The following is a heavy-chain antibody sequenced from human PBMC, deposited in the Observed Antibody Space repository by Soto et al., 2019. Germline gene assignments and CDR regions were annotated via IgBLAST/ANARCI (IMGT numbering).Heavy chain of an antibody. V-gene: IGHV3-23*01. CDR1: GVTFSSDA. Sequence: PGGTLRLSCAVSGVTFSSDAMSWVRQAPGKGLEWVSAISGSGGSTYYAAPVKGRFTISRDNSKNTLYLQMNSLRAEDTAVYYCAKEGGRYCTDVECYASYHYGLAVPAQGTTVTVSS. J-gene: IGHJ6*02. D-gene: IGHD2-8*01. CDR2: ISGSGGST. CDR3: AKEGGRYCTDVECYASYHYGLAV.